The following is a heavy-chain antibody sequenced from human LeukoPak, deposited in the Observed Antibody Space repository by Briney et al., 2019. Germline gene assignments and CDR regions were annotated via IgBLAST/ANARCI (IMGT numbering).Heavy chain of an antibody. CDR1: GFTVSSNY. Sequence: GGSLRLSCAASGFTVSSNYMSWVRQAPGKGLEWVSIIYSGGSPYYADSVKGRFTISRDNAKNSLSLQMNSLRAEDTAVYYCARSPNVVDYWGQGTLVTVSS. J-gene: IGHJ4*02. CDR2: IYSGGSP. V-gene: IGHV3-53*01. CDR3: ARSPNVVDY.